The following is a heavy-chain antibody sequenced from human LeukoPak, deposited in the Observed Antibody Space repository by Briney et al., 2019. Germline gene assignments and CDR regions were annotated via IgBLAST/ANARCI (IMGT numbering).Heavy chain of an antibody. Sequence: PGGSLRLSCAASGFTFSDYYMSWIRQAPGKGLEWVSYISSSGSTIYYADSVKGRFTISRDNAENSLYLQMNSLRAEDTAVYYCARHSIFAAEYFQHWGQGTLVTVSS. CDR3: ARHSIFAAEYFQH. D-gene: IGHD3-3*01. J-gene: IGHJ1*01. V-gene: IGHV3-11*01. CDR1: GFTFSDYY. CDR2: ISSSGSTI.